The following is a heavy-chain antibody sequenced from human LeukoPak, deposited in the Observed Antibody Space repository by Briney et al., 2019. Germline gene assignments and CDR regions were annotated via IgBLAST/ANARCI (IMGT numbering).Heavy chain of an antibody. D-gene: IGHD3-3*01. J-gene: IGHJ6*02. CDR3: ARDPDLRSGYALYGMDV. V-gene: IGHV3-74*01. Sequence: QPGGSLRLSCAASGFTFSSYWMHWVRQAPGKGLVWVSRINSDGSSTSYADSVKGRFTISRDNAKNTLYLQMNSLRAEDTAVYYCARDPDLRSGYALYGMDVWGQGTTVTVSS. CDR1: GFTFSSYW. CDR2: INSDGSST.